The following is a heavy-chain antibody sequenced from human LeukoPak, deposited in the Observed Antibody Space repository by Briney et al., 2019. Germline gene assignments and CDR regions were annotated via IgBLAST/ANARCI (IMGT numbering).Heavy chain of an antibody. CDR2: ISYDGSNK. V-gene: IGHV3-30*18. D-gene: IGHD6-19*01. CDR3: AKANTGYSSGWTQYYFDY. Sequence: AGGSLRLSCAASGFTFSSYGMHWVRQAPGKGLEWVAVISYDGSNKYYADSVKGRFTISRDNSKNTLYLQMNSLRAEDTAVYYCAKANTGYSSGWTQYYFDYWGQGTLVTVSS. CDR1: GFTFSSYG. J-gene: IGHJ4*02.